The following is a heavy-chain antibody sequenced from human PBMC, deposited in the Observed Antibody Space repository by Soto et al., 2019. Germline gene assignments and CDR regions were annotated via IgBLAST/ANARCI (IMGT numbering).Heavy chain of an antibody. D-gene: IGHD3-10*01. CDR2: IYYSGST. CDR1: GGSISSCGYY. J-gene: IGHJ5*02. Sequence: PSETLSLTCTVSGGSISSCGYYWSWIRQHPGKGLEWIGYIYYSGSTYSNPSLKSRVTISVDTSNTQFPLKLSSVTAADTAVYYCARDYRVRSRCIAPWSQGTLVTVSS. V-gene: IGHV4-31*03. CDR3: ARDYRVRSRCIAP.